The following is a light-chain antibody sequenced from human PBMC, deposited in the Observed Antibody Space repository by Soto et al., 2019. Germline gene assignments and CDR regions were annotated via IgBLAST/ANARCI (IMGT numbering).Light chain of an antibody. CDR1: SSNIGAGYD. Sequence: QSVLTQPPSVSGAPGQRVTISCTGSSSNIGAGYDVHWYQQLPGTAPKLLIYGNSNRPSGVPDRFSGSKSGTSASLAITGLQVEFEVYYYGQHNDRRLVGAYVFGAGTEVT. CDR3: QHNDRRLVGAYV. J-gene: IGLJ1*01. CDR2: GNS. V-gene: IGLV1-40*01.